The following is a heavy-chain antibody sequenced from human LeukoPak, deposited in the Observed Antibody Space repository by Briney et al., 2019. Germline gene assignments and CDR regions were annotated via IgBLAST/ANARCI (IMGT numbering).Heavy chain of an antibody. CDR2: IKSDGSTT. CDR1: GFTFKDYA. Sequence: GESLRLSCSASGFTFKDYAMHWVRQAPGLGLEWVAEIKSDGSTTYYPDSVSGRFTFSRDNSNHFLFLQMNSLSADDTAVYYCARAAEASCSGTSCYRYFHHWGQGTLVIVSS. D-gene: IGHD2-2*01. V-gene: IGHV3-30*04. J-gene: IGHJ1*01. CDR3: ARAAEASCSGTSCYRYFHH.